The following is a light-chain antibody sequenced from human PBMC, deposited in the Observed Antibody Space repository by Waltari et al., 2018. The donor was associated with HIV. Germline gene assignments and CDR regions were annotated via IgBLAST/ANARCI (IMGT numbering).Light chain of an antibody. J-gene: IGLJ1*01. CDR3: SSYTSSSTYV. V-gene: IGLV2-14*03. CDR1: SSDVGGYNY. CDR2: DVS. Sequence: QSALTQPASVSGSPGQSIAISCTGTSSDVGGYNYVSWDQQHPGKVPKLMIFDVSNRPSGGSHRCSGSKSGNTASLTISWLQSEYEADYYCSSYTSSSTYVFGTGTKVTVL.